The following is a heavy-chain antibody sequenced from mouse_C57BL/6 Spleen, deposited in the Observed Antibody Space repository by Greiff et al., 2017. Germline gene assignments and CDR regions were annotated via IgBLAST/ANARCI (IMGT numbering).Heavy chain of an antibody. J-gene: IGHJ2*01. CDR1: GYTFTSYW. Sequence: QVQLKQSGAELAKPGASVKLSCKASGYTFTSYWMPWVQQRPGQGLEWIGYISPSSGYTKYNQKFKDKATLTADKSSSTAYMQLSSLTYEDSAVYYCARSITTVVEDYWGQGTTLTVSS. D-gene: IGHD1-1*01. V-gene: IGHV1-7*01. CDR2: ISPSSGYT. CDR3: ARSITTVVEDY.